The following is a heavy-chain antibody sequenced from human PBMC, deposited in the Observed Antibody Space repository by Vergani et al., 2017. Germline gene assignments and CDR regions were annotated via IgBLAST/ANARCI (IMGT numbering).Heavy chain of an antibody. Sequence: VHLEESGGGVVQPGGSLRLSCAASGFTFSIYAMSWVRQAPGKGLVWVSAISGSGANTYYADSVKGRFTISRDNSKNTLYLQMNSLRAEDTAVYYCARETDTGSSVSYNYYAMDVWGQGTTVSVSS. CDR3: ARETDTGSSVSYNYYAMDV. J-gene: IGHJ6*02. V-gene: IGHV3-23*04. CDR2: ISGSGANT. CDR1: GFTFSIYA. D-gene: IGHD3-9*01.